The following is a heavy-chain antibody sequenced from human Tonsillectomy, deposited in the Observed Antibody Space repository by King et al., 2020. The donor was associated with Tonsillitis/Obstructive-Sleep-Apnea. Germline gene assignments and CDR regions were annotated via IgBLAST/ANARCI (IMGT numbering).Heavy chain of an antibody. CDR3: TRYDSGGYPPFDY. Sequence: EVQLVESGGGLVQPGRSLRLSCTASGFTFGDYAMSWVRQAPGKGLEWVGFIRTKAYGGTTEYAASVKGRFTISRDDSKSIAYLQMNSLKTEDTAVYYCTRYDSGGYPPFDYWGRGTLVTVSS. V-gene: IGHV3-49*04. D-gene: IGHD3-22*01. CDR1: GFTFGDYA. CDR2: IRTKAYGGTT. J-gene: IGHJ4*02.